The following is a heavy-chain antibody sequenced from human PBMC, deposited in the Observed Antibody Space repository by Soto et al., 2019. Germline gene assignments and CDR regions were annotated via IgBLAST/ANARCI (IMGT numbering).Heavy chain of an antibody. CDR1: GFTFSSYA. D-gene: IGHD3-22*01. V-gene: IGHV3-23*01. Sequence: GGSLRLSCAASGFTFSSYAMSWVRQAPGKGLEWVSAISGSGGSTYYADSVKGWFTISRDNSKNTLYLQMNSLRAEDTAVYYCAKGDYYDSSGYYYVSSYFDYWGQGTLVTVSS. CDR3: AKGDYYDSSGYYYVSSYFDY. CDR2: ISGSGGST. J-gene: IGHJ4*02.